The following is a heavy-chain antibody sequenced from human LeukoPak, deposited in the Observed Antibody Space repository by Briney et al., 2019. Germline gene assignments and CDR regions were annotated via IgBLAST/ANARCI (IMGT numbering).Heavy chain of an antibody. CDR2: IYTSGST. V-gene: IGHV4-61*02. CDR1: GGSISSGSYY. D-gene: IGHD4-17*01. J-gene: IGHJ4*02. CDR3: ARLTVTNYYFDY. Sequence: SQTLSLTCTVSGGSISSGSYYWSWIRQPAGKGLEWIGRIYTSGSTNYNPSLKSRVTMSVDTSKNQFSLKLSSVTAADTAVYYCARLTVTNYYFDYWGQGTLVTVSS.